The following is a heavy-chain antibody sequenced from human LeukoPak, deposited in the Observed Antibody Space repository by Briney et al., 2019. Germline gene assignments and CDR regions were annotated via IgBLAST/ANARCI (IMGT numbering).Heavy chain of an antibody. CDR1: GGSISSYY. CDR3: ARLTYSNSSPFDY. CDR2: IYTSGTT. J-gene: IGHJ4*02. Sequence: PSETLSLTCTVSGGSISSYYWSWIRQPPGKGLEWIGYIYTSGTTNYNPSLKRRVTISVDTSKNQFSLILSSVTAADTAVYYCARLTYSNSSPFDYWGQGTLVNVSS. V-gene: IGHV4-4*09. D-gene: IGHD6-6*01.